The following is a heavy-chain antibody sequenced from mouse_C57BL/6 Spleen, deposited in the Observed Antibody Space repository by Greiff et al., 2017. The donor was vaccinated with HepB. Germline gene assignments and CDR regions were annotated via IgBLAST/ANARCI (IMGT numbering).Heavy chain of an antibody. D-gene: IGHD1-1*01. V-gene: IGHV1-15*01. J-gene: IGHJ1*03. CDR2: IDPETGGT. CDR3: TRRAVVARYFDV. Sequence: VKLMESGAELVRPGASVTLSCKASGYTFTDYEMHWVKQTPVHGLEWIGAIDPETGGTAYNQKFKGKAILTADKSSSTAYMELRSLTSEDSAVYYCTRRAVVARYFDVWGTGTTVTVSS. CDR1: GYTFTDYE.